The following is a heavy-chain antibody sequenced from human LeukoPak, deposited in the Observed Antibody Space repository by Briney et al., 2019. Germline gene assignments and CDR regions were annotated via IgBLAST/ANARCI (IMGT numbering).Heavy chain of an antibody. CDR2: IYSGGST. V-gene: IGHV3-53*04. D-gene: IGHD6-13*01. J-gene: IGHJ4*02. CDR1: GFTVSSNY. Sequence: PGGSLRLSCAASGFTVSSNYKSWVRQAPGKGLEWVSVIYSGGSTYYADSVKGRFTISRHNSKNTLYLQMNSLRAEDTAVYYCARAKYSSSWYGGGFDYWGQGTLVTVSS. CDR3: ARAKYSSSWYGGGFDY.